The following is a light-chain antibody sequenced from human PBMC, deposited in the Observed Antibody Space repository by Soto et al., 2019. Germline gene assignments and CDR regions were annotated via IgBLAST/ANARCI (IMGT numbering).Light chain of an antibody. V-gene: IGLV2-14*01. CDR2: AVT. Sequence: QSALTQPASVSGSPGQSITISCTGTTSDVGGFDFVSWYQQHEGEAPKLILYAVTKRPSGVSSRFSGSKSGNTASLSISGLQPEDEADYYCSSFTIISTRVFGGGTKLTVL. J-gene: IGLJ2*01. CDR3: SSFTIISTRV. CDR1: TSDVGGFDF.